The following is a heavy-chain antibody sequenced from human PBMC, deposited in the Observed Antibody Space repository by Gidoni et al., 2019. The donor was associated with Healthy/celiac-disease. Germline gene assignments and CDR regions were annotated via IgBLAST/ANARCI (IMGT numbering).Heavy chain of an antibody. Sequence: QLQLQESGPGLVKPSETLSLTCTVSGGSISSSSYYWGWIRQPPGKGLEWIGSIYYSGSTYYNPSLKSRVTISVDTSKNQFSLKLSSVTAADTAVYYCARSPILDYGGNRLLFDYWGQGTLVTVSS. D-gene: IGHD4-17*01. CDR1: GGSISSSSYY. CDR3: ARSPILDYGGNRLLFDY. CDR2: IYYSGST. J-gene: IGHJ4*02. V-gene: IGHV4-39*01.